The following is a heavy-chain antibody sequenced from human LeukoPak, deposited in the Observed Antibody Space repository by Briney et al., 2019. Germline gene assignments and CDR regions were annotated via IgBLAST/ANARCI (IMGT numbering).Heavy chain of an antibody. V-gene: IGHV3-53*01. J-gene: IGHJ4*02. CDR3: SRANNAGGFDY. CDR2: IYSDGST. D-gene: IGHD1-14*01. CDR1: GFTVSSNY. Sequence: GGSLRLSCAASGFTVSSNYMSWVRQAPGKGLEWVSEIYSDGSTYYAASVKGRFSISRDNSKNTVYLQMNRLRAEDTAVYYCSRANNAGGFDYWGKGTRFPVP.